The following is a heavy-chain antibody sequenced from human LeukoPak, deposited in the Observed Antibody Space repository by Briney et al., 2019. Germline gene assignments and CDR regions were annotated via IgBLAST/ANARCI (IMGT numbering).Heavy chain of an antibody. CDR1: GGTFSSYA. CDR3: AIDPPSPLLLWFGELLAPPVY. D-gene: IGHD3-10*01. CDR2: IIPIFGTA. J-gene: IGHJ4*02. Sequence: GASVKVSCKASGGTFSSYAISWVRQAPGQGLEWMGGIIPIFGTANYAQKFQGRVTITADESTSTAYMELSSLRSEDTAVYCCAIDPPSPLLLWFGELLAPPVYWGQGTLVTVSS. V-gene: IGHV1-69*13.